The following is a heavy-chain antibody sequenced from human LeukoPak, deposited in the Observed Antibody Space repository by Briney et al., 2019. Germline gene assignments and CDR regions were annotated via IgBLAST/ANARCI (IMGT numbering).Heavy chain of an antibody. CDR1: GFTFGDYV. D-gene: IGHD4-17*01. CDR2: IRSKTYGGTT. V-gene: IGHV3-49*04. J-gene: IGHJ4*02. CDR3: TASTTVRPNDY. Sequence: PGGSLGLSCTASGFTFGDYVMNWVRQAPGKGLEWVGFIRSKTYGGTTEYAASVKGRFTISRDDSKSIAYLQMSSLNTEDTALYYCTASTTVRPNDYWGQGTLVTVSS.